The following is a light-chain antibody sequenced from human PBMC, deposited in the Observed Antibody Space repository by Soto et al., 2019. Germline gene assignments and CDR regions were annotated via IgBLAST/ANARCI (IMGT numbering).Light chain of an antibody. CDR2: LAS. CDR1: QAVNTR. CDR3: QQYGRSLFT. Sequence: EIVLTQSPATLSSFPGERVTLSCRASQAVNTRLAWYQHKHCQAPSLLIYLASNRAAGVQARFSGSGSGTDFTLTISDVDHEDCAVYYWQQYGRSLFTFGPGTKVEFK. V-gene: IGKV3D-11*01. J-gene: IGKJ3*01.